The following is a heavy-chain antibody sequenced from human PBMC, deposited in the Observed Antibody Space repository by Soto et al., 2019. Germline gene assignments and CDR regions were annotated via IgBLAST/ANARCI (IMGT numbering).Heavy chain of an antibody. V-gene: IGHV4-59*01. Sequence: SETLSLTCTVSGGSISSYYWSWIRQPPGKGLEWIGYIYYSGSTNYNPSLKSRVTISVDTSKNQFSLKLSSVTAADTAVYYCATLSETYYDFWSGYPSESDAFDICGQGTMVTXS. CDR1: GGSISSYY. J-gene: IGHJ3*02. CDR2: IYYSGST. CDR3: ATLSETYYDFWSGYPSESDAFDI. D-gene: IGHD3-3*01.